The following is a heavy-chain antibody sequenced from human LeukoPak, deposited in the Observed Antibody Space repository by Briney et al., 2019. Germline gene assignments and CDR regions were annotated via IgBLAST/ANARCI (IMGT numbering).Heavy chain of an antibody. CDR1: GYTFTSYD. V-gene: IGHV1-8*01. D-gene: IGHD3-16*01. J-gene: IGHJ4*02. Sequence: ASVKVSCTASGYTFTSYDINWVRQAPGQGLEWMGWMNLNSGNTGYAQKFQGRVTMTRNTSISTAYMELSSLRSEDTAVYYCARAFMITFGGVIGYWGQGTLVTVSS. CDR3: ARAFMITFGGVIGY. CDR2: MNLNSGNT.